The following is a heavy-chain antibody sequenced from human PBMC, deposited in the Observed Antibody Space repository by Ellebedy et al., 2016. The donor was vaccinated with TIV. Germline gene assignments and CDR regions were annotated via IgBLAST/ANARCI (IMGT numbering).Heavy chain of an antibody. D-gene: IGHD3-9*01. CDR2: INPNSGGT. J-gene: IGHJ4*02. CDR1: GYTFTGYY. Sequence: ASVKVSCXASGYTFTGYYMHWVRQAPGQGLEWMGWINPNSGGTNYAQKFQGRVTMTRDTSISTAYMELSRLRSDDTAVYYCARAFLAGSKGVVDYWGQGTLVTVSS. CDR3: ARAFLAGSKGVVDY. V-gene: IGHV1-2*02.